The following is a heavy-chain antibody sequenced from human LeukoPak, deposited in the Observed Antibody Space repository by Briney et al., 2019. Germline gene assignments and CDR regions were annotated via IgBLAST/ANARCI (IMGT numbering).Heavy chain of an antibody. V-gene: IGHV7-4-1*02. CDR1: GYTFTGYY. CDR2: INTNTGNP. Sequence: ASVKVSCKASGYTFTGYYMHWVRQAPGQGLEWMGWINTNTGNPTYAQGFTGRFVFSLDTSVSTAYLQISSLKAEDTAVYYCARFDGDYDSSGHPVYYFDYWGQGILVTVSS. D-gene: IGHD3-22*01. J-gene: IGHJ4*02. CDR3: ARFDGDYDSSGHPVYYFDY.